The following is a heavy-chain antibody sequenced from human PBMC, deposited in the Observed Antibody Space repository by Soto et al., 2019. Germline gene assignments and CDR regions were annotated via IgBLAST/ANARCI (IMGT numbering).Heavy chain of an antibody. V-gene: IGHV5-51*01. Sequence: GESLKISCKGSGYSFPSYWIGWVRQMPGKGLEWMGITYPGDPDTRYSPSFQGQVTISADKSINTAYLQWSSLKASDTAMYYCARRGLSSSSSYGGYWYFDLWGRGTLVTVSS. D-gene: IGHD6-6*01. CDR1: GYSFPSYW. J-gene: IGHJ2*01. CDR2: TYPGDPDT. CDR3: ARRGLSSSSSYGGYWYFDL.